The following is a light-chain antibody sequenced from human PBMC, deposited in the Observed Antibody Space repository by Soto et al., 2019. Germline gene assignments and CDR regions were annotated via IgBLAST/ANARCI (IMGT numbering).Light chain of an antibody. J-gene: IGKJ1*01. CDR2: DAS. Sequence: DIQMTQSPSTLSASVGDRVTITCRASQSISSWLAWYQQKSGKVPKLLIYDASSLESGVPSRFSGSGSGTEFTLTISSLQPDDFATYYCQQYNNLERTFGQGTKVEIK. V-gene: IGKV1-5*01. CDR3: QQYNNLERT. CDR1: QSISSW.